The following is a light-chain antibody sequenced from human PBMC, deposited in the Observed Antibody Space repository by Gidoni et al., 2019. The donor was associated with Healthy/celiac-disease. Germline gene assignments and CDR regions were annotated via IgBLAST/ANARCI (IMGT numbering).Light chain of an antibody. V-gene: IGKV3-11*01. Sequence: EIVSTQSPATLSLSPGERATLSCRASQSVSSYLAWYQQKPGQAPRLLIYDASNRATGIPARFSGSGSGTDFTLTIRSREPEEFAVYYCQQRSNWPPYTFGQGTKLEIK. CDR2: DAS. CDR1: QSVSSY. CDR3: QQRSNWPPYT. J-gene: IGKJ2*01.